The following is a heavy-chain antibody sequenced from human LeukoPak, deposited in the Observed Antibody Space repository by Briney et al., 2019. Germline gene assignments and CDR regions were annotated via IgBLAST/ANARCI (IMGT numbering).Heavy chain of an antibody. Sequence: GGSLRLSCAASGFTFTSYSMNWVRQAPGKGLEWVSVIYSGGSTYYVDSVKGRFTISRDNSKNTLYLQMNSLRVEDTAVYYCAKGTYYYDSSGYSVDYWGQGTLVTVSS. V-gene: IGHV3-23*03. CDR1: GFTFTSYS. CDR3: AKGTYYYDSSGYSVDY. J-gene: IGHJ4*02. CDR2: IYSGGST. D-gene: IGHD3-22*01.